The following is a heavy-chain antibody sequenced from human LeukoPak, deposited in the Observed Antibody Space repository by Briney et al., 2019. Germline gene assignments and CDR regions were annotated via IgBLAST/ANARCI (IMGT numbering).Heavy chain of an antibody. D-gene: IGHD3-10*01. CDR2: MNPNSGNT. CDR1: GYTFTSYD. J-gene: IGHJ5*02. V-gene: IGHV1-8*01. Sequence: ASVKVSCKASGYTFTSYDINWVRQATGQGLEWMGWMNPNSGNTGYAQKFQGRVTMTRNTSISTAYMELSSLRSEDTAVYYCARESVLLWFGVSSPRSRFDPWGQGTLVTVSS. CDR3: ARESVLLWFGVSSPRSRFDP.